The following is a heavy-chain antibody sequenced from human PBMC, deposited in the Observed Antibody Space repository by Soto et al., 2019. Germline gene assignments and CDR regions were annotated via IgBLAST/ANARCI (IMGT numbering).Heavy chain of an antibody. Sequence: GGSLRLSCAASGFTFSAYAMSWVRQAPGKGLEWVSTISGSGGSTNYADSVKGRFTISRDNSKNTLFLQMDSLRAQDTAVYYVAKDYRAYGDYEFNFDYWGQGTLVTVSS. CDR2: ISGSGGST. J-gene: IGHJ4*02. V-gene: IGHV3-23*01. CDR1: GFTFSAYA. CDR3: AKDYRAYGDYEFNFDY. D-gene: IGHD4-17*01.